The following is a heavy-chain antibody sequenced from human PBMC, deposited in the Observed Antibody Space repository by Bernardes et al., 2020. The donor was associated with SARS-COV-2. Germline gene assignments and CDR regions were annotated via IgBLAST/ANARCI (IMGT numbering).Heavy chain of an antibody. CDR1: GFTFSSYE. V-gene: IGHV3-48*03. J-gene: IGHJ6*02. CDR3: ARKEPDDYYYYYYGVDV. Sequence: GGSLRLSCAASGFTFSSYEMKWVRQAPGKGLEWISYISSSGNTISYADSVKGRFTISRDNAKNSLYLQMNSLRAEDTAVYYCARKEPDDYYYYYYGVDVWGQGTTVTVSS. CDR2: ISSSGNTI. D-gene: IGHD1-1*01.